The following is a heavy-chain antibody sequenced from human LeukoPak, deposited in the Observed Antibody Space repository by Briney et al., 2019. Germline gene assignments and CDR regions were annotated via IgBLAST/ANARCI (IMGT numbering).Heavy chain of an antibody. CDR3: ARDFGVVHNVVQH. D-gene: IGHD3-3*01. CDR1: GYTFTGYY. J-gene: IGHJ1*01. V-gene: IGHV1-69*06. CDR2: IIPIFGTA. Sequence: ASVKVSCKTSGYTFTGYYMHWVRQAPGQGLEWMGGIIPIFGTANYAQKFQGRVTITADKSTSTAYMELSSLRSEDTAVYFCARDFGVVHNVVQHWGQGTLVTVSS.